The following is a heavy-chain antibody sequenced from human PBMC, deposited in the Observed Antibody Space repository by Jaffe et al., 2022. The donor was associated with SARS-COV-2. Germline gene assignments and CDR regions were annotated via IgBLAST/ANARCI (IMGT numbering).Heavy chain of an antibody. CDR2: ISGSGGST. Sequence: EVQLLESGGGLVQPGGSLRLSCAASGFTFSSYAMSWVRQAPGKGLEWVSAISGSGGSTYYADSVKGRFTISRDNSKNTLYLQMNSLRAEDTAVYYCAKDSGYYDFWSGYYLTYYFDYWGQGTLVTVSS. CDR3: AKDSGYYDFWSGYYLTYYFDY. CDR1: GFTFSSYA. D-gene: IGHD3-3*01. J-gene: IGHJ4*02. V-gene: IGHV3-23*01.